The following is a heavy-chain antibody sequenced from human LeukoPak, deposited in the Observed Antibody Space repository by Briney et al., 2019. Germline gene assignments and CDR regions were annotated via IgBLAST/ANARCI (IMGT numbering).Heavy chain of an antibody. CDR1: GFTLSSYA. CDR3: AKDLQSGYSFHYFDY. Sequence: PGGSLRLSCAASGFTLSSYAMSWVRQAPGKGLEWVSAISDTGNTYHADSVKGRFTISRDSSKNTLFLQMNSLRAEDTAVYFCAKDLQSGYSFHYFDYWGQGTLVTVSS. V-gene: IGHV3-23*01. J-gene: IGHJ4*02. D-gene: IGHD2/OR15-2a*01. CDR2: ISDTGNT.